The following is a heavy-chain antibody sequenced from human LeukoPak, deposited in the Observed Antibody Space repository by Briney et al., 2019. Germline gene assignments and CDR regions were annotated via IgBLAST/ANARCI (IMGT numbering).Heavy chain of an antibody. Sequence: ASVKVSCKASGYTFTSYAMHWVRQAPGQRLEWMGWSNAGNGNTKYSQEFQGRVTITRDTSASTAYMELSSLRSEDMAVYYCARDLESTYYYDSSGYYFDYWGQGTLVTVSS. CDR2: SNAGNGNT. J-gene: IGHJ4*02. V-gene: IGHV1-3*02. CDR1: GYTFTSYA. CDR3: ARDLESTYYYDSSGYYFDY. D-gene: IGHD3-22*01.